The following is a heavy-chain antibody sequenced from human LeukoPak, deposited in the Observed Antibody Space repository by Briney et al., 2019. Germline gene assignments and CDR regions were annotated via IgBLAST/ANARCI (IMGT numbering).Heavy chain of an antibody. CDR1: GGSLSSYY. V-gene: IGHV4-59*08. Sequence: SETLSLTCTVSGGSLSSYYWSWIRQPPGKGLEWIGYIYYSGNADSNPSLKSRVTMSVDTSRNQFSLKLTSVTAADTAVYYCARHEPLGRGAWDYWGQGILVTVSS. D-gene: IGHD1-14*01. J-gene: IGHJ4*02. CDR3: ARHEPLGRGAWDY. CDR2: IYYSGNA.